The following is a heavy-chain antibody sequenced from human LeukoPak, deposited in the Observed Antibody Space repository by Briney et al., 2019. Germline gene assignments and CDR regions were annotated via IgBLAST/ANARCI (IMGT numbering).Heavy chain of an antibody. J-gene: IGHJ4*02. CDR1: GGTFSSYA. Sequence: SVKVSCKASGGTFSSYAISWVRQAPGQGLEWMGGIIPIFGTANYAQKFQGRVTIAADESTSTAYMELSSLRSEDTAVYYCARARRDPAASDYFDYWGQGTLVSVSS. D-gene: IGHD2-2*01. CDR2: IIPIFGTA. CDR3: ARARRDPAASDYFDY. V-gene: IGHV1-69*13.